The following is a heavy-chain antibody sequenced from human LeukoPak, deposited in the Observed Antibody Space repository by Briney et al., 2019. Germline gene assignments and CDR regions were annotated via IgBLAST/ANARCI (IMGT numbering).Heavy chain of an antibody. J-gene: IGHJ4*02. CDR2: IYYSGST. V-gene: IGHV4-39*01. D-gene: IGHD6-19*01. CDR1: GGSISSSSYY. CDR3: ARQERIAVAGTIVY. Sequence: PSETLSLTCTVSGGSISSSSYYWGWIRQPPGKGLEWIGSIYYSGSTYYNPSLKSRVTISVDTSKNQFSLKLSSVTAADTAVYYCARQERIAVAGTIVYWGQGTLVTVSS.